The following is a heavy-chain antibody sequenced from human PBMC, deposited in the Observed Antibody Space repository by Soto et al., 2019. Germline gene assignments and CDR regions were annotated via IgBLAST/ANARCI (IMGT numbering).Heavy chain of an antibody. V-gene: IGHV4-39*01. D-gene: IGHD3-9*01. Sequence: PSETLSVTCTVSGGSIISPFYYWGRIRQPPGKGLEWIGSIHYGGSTYYNSALKSRVTTSVDTSKNQFSLKLTSVTAADSAVYFCARLEGLATISYYFDFWGPGALVTVSS. J-gene: IGHJ4*02. CDR3: ARLEGLATISYYFDF. CDR1: GGSIISPFYY. CDR2: IHYGGST.